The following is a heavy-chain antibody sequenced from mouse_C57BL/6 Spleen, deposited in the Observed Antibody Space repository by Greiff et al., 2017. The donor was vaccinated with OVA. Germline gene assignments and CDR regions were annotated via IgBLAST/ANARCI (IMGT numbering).Heavy chain of an antibody. D-gene: IGHD2-13*01. CDR2: INPSTGGT. Sequence: VQLQQSGPELVKPGASVKISCKASGYSFTGYYMNWVKQSPEKSLEWIGEINPSTGGTTYNQKFKAKATLTVDKSSSTAYMQLKSLTSEDSAVYYCASYDDFRNWYIDDWGTGTTVTVSS. CDR1: GYSFTGYY. J-gene: IGHJ1*03. CDR3: ASYDDFRNWYIDD. V-gene: IGHV1-42*01.